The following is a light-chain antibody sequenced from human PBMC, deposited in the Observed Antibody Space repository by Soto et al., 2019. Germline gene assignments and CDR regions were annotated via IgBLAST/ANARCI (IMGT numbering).Light chain of an antibody. J-gene: IGKJ3*01. Sequence: DIQMTQSPSSLSASVEDRVIITCRASQSISNHLNWYQQKPGKAPKLRIYDASTLETGVPSWLSGSGSGREFTLTISGLQPDDSATYYCQQYNTYFTFGPGTKVYIK. CDR3: QQYNTYFT. CDR2: DAS. CDR1: QSISNH. V-gene: IGKV1-5*01.